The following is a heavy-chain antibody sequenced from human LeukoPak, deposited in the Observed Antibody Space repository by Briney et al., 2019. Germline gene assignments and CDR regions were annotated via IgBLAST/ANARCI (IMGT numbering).Heavy chain of an antibody. Sequence: GASVKVSSKASGYTFTSYAMHWVGQAPGQRLEWMGWINAGNGNTKYSQKFQGRVTITRDTSASTAYMEPSSLRSEDTAVYYCASEDIAVAADYWGQGTLVTVSS. D-gene: IGHD6-19*01. J-gene: IGHJ4*02. CDR2: INAGNGNT. CDR3: ASEDIAVAADY. CDR1: GYTFTSYA. V-gene: IGHV1-3*01.